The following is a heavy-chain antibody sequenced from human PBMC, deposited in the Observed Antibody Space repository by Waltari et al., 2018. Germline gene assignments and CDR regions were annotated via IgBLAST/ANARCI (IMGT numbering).Heavy chain of an antibody. J-gene: IGHJ3*02. CDR3: ARIRARYSSSWYTPRDAFDI. CDR2: IFSNDEK. CDR1: GFSLSNARMG. D-gene: IGHD6-13*01. V-gene: IGHV2-26*01. Sequence: QVTLKESGPVLVKPTETLTLTCTVSGFSLSNARMGVSWIRPPTGTALAWLAHIFSNDEKSYSTSLKSRLTISKDTSKSQVVLTMTNMDPVDTATYYCARIRARYSSSWYTPRDAFDIWGQGTMVTVSS.